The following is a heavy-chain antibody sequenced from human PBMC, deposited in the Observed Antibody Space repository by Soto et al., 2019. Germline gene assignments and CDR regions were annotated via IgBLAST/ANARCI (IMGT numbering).Heavy chain of an antibody. V-gene: IGHV1-2*02. CDR2: INPNTGAT. Sequence: ASVKVSCKTSGSTFTGYYIHWVRQAPGQGLEWMGWINPNTGATLYAQKFQDRVTMARGTSISPAYMALSGLTSEDTAGYFCAREKDYEIFAVYKTAGGFDYWRQGTLVTVSS. D-gene: IGHD3-9*01. CDR1: GSTFTGYY. CDR3: AREKDYEIFAVYKTAGGFDY. J-gene: IGHJ4*02.